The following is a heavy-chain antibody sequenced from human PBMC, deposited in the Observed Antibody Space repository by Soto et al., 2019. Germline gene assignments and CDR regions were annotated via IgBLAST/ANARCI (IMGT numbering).Heavy chain of an antibody. CDR1: GYTFSNFW. D-gene: IGHD6-13*01. CDR2: IYPGDHET. CDR3: ARSPRSSPYFDY. J-gene: IGHJ4*02. V-gene: IGHV5-51*01. Sequence: GESLKISCQCSGYTFSNFWIGWVRQLPGKGLEWMGIIYPGDHETRYSPSFHGKVTLSVDKSINTAYLQWNSLEASDSAFYFCARSPRSSPYFDYWGQGALVTVS.